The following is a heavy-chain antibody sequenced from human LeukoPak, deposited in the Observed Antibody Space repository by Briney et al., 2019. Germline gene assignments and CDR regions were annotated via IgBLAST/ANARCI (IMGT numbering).Heavy chain of an antibody. CDR1: GGTFSSYA. CDR3: ASAIAARPNYYGMDV. D-gene: IGHD6-6*01. V-gene: IGHV1-69*13. J-gene: IGHJ6*02. Sequence: GASVKVSCKASGGTFSSYAISWVRQAPGQGLEWMGGIIPIFGTANYAQKFQGRVTITADESTSTAYMELSSLRSEDTAVYYCASAIAARPNYYGMDVWGQGTTVTVSS. CDR2: IIPIFGTA.